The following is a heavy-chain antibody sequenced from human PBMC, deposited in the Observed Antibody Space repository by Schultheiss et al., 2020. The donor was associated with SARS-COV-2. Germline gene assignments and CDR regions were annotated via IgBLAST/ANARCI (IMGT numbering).Heavy chain of an antibody. CDR2: INHSGST. Sequence: SQTLSLTCAVYGGSFSGYYWSWIRQPPGKGLEWIGEINHSGSTNYNPSLKSRVTISVDTSKNQFSLKLSSVTAADTAVYYCVRGVYSSSWSGAFDIWGQGTMVTVSS. CDR1: GGSFSGYY. V-gene: IGHV4-34*01. D-gene: IGHD6-13*01. J-gene: IGHJ3*02. CDR3: VRGVYSSSWSGAFDI.